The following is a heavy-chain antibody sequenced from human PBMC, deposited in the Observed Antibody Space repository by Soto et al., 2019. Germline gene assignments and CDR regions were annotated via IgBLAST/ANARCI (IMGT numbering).Heavy chain of an antibody. V-gene: IGHV3-33*01. CDR3: ARDSWQWLENWFDP. Sequence: PGGSLRLSCAASGFTFSSYGMHWVRQAPGKGLEWVAVIWYDGSNKYYADSVKGRFTISRDNSKNTLYLQMNSLRAEDTAVYYCARDSWQWLENWFDPWGQGTLVTVSS. CDR2: IWYDGSNK. CDR1: GFTFSSYG. J-gene: IGHJ5*02. D-gene: IGHD6-19*01.